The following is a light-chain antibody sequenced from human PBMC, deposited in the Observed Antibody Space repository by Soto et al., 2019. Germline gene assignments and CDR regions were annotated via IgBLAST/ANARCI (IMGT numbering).Light chain of an antibody. J-gene: IGKJ1*01. CDR1: QSVRSN. Sequence: EIVLTQSPATLSLSPGERATLSCRASQSVRSNLAWYQHKPGQAPRLLIYDVSNRATGIPGRFSGSGFGTDFTLTISNVEPEDFAVYYCQQRYNWPWTFGQGDKVEIK. CDR2: DVS. CDR3: QQRYNWPWT. V-gene: IGKV3-11*01.